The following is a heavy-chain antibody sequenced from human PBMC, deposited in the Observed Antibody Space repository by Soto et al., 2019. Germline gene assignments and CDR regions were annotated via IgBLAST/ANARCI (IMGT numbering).Heavy chain of an antibody. CDR3: AKDPSDPYWFDP. CDR2: LKSDNGGA. V-gene: IGHV1-2*02. J-gene: IGHJ5*02. CDR1: GYTFTGHY. Sequence: GASVKVSCKASGYTFTGHYMHWVRQVSGKGLEYLGWLKSDNGGAYFAPKFQGRVTFTRDTSTTTVYMELSGLRSDDTAVYFCAKDPSDPYWFDPWGQGTLVTVSS.